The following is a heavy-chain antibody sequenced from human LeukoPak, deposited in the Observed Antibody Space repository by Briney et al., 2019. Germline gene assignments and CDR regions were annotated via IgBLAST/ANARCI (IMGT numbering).Heavy chain of an antibody. CDR1: GYTFTSYG. CDR2: ISAYNGNT. D-gene: IGHD2-15*01. CDR3: ARGLYCSGGSCYSSRGAFDY. V-gene: IGHV1-18*01. J-gene: IGHJ4*02. Sequence: VASVKVSCKASGYTFTSYGISWVRQAPGQGLEWMGWISAYNGNTNYAQKLQGRVTMPTDTSTSTAYMELRSLRSDDTAVYYCARGLYCSGGSCYSSRGAFDYWGQGTLVTVSS.